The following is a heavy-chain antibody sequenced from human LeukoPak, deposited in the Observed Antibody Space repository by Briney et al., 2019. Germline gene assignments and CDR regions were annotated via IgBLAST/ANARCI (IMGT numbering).Heavy chain of an antibody. Sequence: SETLSHTRTFSGDSIRRYHWRGMRQPPGKALEWIGYINHDGSTHYNPSLKSRLTISVDTSKNQFSLTLSSVTAADTALYYCARHAASPRTTACFDLWSQGTLVLVSS. CDR1: GDSIRRYH. CDR2: INHDGST. CDR3: ARHAASPRTTACFDL. J-gene: IGHJ5*01. V-gene: IGHV4-59*08. D-gene: IGHD1-7*01.